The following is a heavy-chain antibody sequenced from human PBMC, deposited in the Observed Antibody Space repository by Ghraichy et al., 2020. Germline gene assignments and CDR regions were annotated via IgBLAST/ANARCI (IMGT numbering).Heavy chain of an antibody. CDR2: ISGSGGST. Sequence: GGSLRLSCAASGFTFSSYAMSWVRQAPGKGLEWVSAISGSGGSTYYADSVKGRFTISRDNSKNTLYLQMNSLRAEDTAVYYCAKLQRHIVVVTATHFDYWGQGTLVTVSS. D-gene: IGHD2-21*02. V-gene: IGHV3-23*01. CDR1: GFTFSSYA. J-gene: IGHJ4*02. CDR3: AKLQRHIVVVTATHFDY.